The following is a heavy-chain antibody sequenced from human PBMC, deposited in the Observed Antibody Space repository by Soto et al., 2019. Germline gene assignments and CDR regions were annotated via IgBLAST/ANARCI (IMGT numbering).Heavy chain of an antibody. CDR2: ISYDGSNK. J-gene: IGHJ4*02. Sequence: QVQLVESGGGVVQPGRSLRLSCAASGFTFSSYGMHWVRQAPGKGLEWVAVISYDGSNKYYADSVKGRFTISRDNSKNTLYLQMNSLRAEDTAVYYCAKDCSSSGGAFFIGYWGQGTLVTVSS. V-gene: IGHV3-30*18. CDR1: GFTFSSYG. CDR3: AKDCSSSGGAFFIGY. D-gene: IGHD6-6*01.